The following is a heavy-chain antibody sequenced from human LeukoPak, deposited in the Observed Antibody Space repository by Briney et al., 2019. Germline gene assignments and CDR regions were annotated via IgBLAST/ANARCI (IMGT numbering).Heavy chain of an antibody. CDR3: ARDKMQQSTEGSNFDH. Sequence: KSGGSLRLSCAASGFTFSDYYMSWIRQAPGKGLEWVSYISSSGSTIYYADSVKGRFTISRDNAKNSLYLQMNSLRVEDTAVYYCARDKMQQSTEGSNFDHWGQGTLVTVSS. V-gene: IGHV3-11*04. CDR2: ISSSGSTI. CDR1: GFTFSDYY. D-gene: IGHD6-13*01. J-gene: IGHJ4*02.